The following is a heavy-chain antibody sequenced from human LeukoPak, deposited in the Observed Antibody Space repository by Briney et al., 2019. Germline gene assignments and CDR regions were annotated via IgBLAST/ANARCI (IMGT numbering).Heavy chain of an antibody. CDR2: IYYSGST. V-gene: IGHV4-59*01. Sequence: SETLSLTCTVSGGSISSYYWSWIRQPPGKGLEWIGYIYYSGSTNYNPSLKSRVTISVDTSKNQFSLKLSSVTAADTAVYYCARVRGDSSGWYAYYYYYMDVWGKGTTVTVPS. J-gene: IGHJ6*03. D-gene: IGHD6-19*01. CDR3: ARVRGDSSGWYAYYYYYMDV. CDR1: GGSISSYY.